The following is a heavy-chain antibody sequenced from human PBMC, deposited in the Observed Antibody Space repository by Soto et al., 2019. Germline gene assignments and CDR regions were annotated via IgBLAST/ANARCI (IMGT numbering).Heavy chain of an antibody. CDR2: ISSSSSYI. CDR3: ARPVEGTTVTTYYHSYGMDV. V-gene: IGHV3-21*01. Sequence: GGSLRLSCAASGFTFSSYSMNWVRQAPGKGLEWVSSISSSSSYIYYADSVKGRFTISRDNAKNSLYLQMNSLRAEDTAVYYCARPVEGTTVTTYYHSYGMDVWGQGTTVTVSS. D-gene: IGHD4-17*01. J-gene: IGHJ6*02. CDR1: GFTFSSYS.